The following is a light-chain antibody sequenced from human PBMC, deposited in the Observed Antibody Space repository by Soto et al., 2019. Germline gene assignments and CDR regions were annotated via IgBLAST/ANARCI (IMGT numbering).Light chain of an antibody. J-gene: IGLJ2*01. CDR1: SSDVGAYDR. CDR2: DVS. Sequence: QSALTQPPSVSGSPGQSVTISCTGTSSDVGAYDRVSWYQQPPGTAPRVIIYDVSNRPSGVPDRFSGSKSGNTASLTISGLLPEDEDEYYCSSVTTWTTLVFGGGTKVTVL. V-gene: IGLV2-18*02. CDR3: SSVTTWTTLV.